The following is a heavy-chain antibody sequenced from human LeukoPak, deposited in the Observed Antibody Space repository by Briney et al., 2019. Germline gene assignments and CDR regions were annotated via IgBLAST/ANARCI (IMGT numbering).Heavy chain of an antibody. Sequence: GGSLRLSCAASGFTFSSYSMNRVRQAPGRGLEWVSYISGSSRPIYYADSVKGRFTISRDNAKNSLYLQMNSLRAEDTAVYYCARDYSYGFLNWGQGTLVTVSS. CDR2: ISGSSRPI. V-gene: IGHV3-48*01. CDR3: ARDYSYGFLN. J-gene: IGHJ4*02. D-gene: IGHD5-18*01. CDR1: GFTFSSYS.